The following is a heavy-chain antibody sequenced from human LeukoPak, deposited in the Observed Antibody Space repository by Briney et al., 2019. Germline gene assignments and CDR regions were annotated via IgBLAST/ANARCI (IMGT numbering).Heavy chain of an antibody. CDR2: INPNSGGT. D-gene: IGHD3-9*01. Sequence: ASVKVSCEASGYTFTGYYMHWVRQAPGQGLEWMGWINPNSGGTNYAQKFQGRVTMTRDTSISTAYMELSRLRSDDTAVYYCARDRVLRYFDCLLNVDAFDIWGQGTMVTVSS. CDR3: ARDRVLRYFDCLLNVDAFDI. CDR1: GYTFTGYY. V-gene: IGHV1-2*02. J-gene: IGHJ3*02.